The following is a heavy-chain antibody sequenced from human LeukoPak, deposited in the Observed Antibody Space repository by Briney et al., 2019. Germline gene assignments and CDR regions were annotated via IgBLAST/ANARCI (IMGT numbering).Heavy chain of an antibody. CDR3: ARSSPGNYGDYQFDY. CDR1: GFTFSTYA. CDR2: ISYDGSSK. Sequence: GRSLRLSCAASGFTFSTYAMHWVRQAPGKGLEWVAVISYDGSSKYYADSVKGRFTISRDNAKNSLCLQMNSLRAEDTAVYYCARSSPGNYGDYQFDYWGQGTLVTVSS. D-gene: IGHD4-17*01. J-gene: IGHJ4*02. V-gene: IGHV3-30*04.